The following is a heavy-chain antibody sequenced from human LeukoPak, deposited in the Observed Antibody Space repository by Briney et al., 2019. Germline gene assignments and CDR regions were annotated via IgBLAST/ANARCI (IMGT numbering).Heavy chain of an antibody. D-gene: IGHD3-22*01. CDR2: IYYSGST. Sequence: PSETLSLTCTVSGGSISSYYWSWIRQPPGKGLEWIGYIYYSGSTYYNPSLKSRVTISVDTSKNRFSLKLSSVTAADTAVYYCAGPTDSFYDSSGYHHFDYWGQGTLVTVSS. J-gene: IGHJ4*02. CDR1: GGSISSYY. CDR3: AGPTDSFYDSSGYHHFDY. V-gene: IGHV4-59*08.